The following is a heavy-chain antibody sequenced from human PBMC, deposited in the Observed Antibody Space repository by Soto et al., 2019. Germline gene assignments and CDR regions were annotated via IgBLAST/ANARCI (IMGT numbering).Heavy chain of an antibody. V-gene: IGHV3-33*01. J-gene: IGHJ4*02. D-gene: IGHD3-9*01. CDR2: IWYDGTNK. Sequence: VQLVESGGGVVQPGRSLRLTCAGSGSTFSSYGIHWVRQAPGKGLEWVAIIWYDGTNKYYADSVRGRFTDSRDNSKNTLYVQMNSLRVEDRAVYHCASPFYDVMTGWGRVEYWGEGALVTVSS. CDR3: ASPFYDVMTGWGRVEY. CDR1: GSTFSSYG.